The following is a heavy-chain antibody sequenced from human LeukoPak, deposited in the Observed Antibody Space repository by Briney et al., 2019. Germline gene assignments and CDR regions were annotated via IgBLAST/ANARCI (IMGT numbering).Heavy chain of an antibody. V-gene: IGHV3-21*01. Sequence: GGSLRLSCAASGFTFSSYSMNWVRQAPGKGLEWVSSISSSSSYIYYADSVKGRFTISRDNAKNSLYLQMNSLRAEDTAVYYCARPNIHSGWSFRTYYYYMDVWGKGTTVTVSS. CDR1: GFTFSSYS. J-gene: IGHJ6*03. CDR3: ARPNIHSGWSFRTYYYYMDV. CDR2: ISSSSSYI. D-gene: IGHD6-19*01.